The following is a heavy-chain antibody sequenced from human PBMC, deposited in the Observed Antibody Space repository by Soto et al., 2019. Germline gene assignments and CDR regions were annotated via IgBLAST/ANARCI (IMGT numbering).Heavy chain of an antibody. CDR2: ISYDGSNK. J-gene: IGHJ5*02. D-gene: IGHD2-8*01. V-gene: IGHV3-30-3*01. CDR1: GFTFSSYA. Sequence: GGSLRLSCAASGFTFSSYAMHWVRQAPGKGLEWVAVISYDGSNKYYADSVKGRFTISRDNSKNTLYLQMNSLRAEDTAVYYCARDRSYCTNGVCNWFDPWGQGTLVTVSS. CDR3: ARDRSYCTNGVCNWFDP.